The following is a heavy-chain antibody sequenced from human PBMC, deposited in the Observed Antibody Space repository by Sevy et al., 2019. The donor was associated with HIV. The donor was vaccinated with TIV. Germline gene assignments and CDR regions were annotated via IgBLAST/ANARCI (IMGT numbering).Heavy chain of an antibody. V-gene: IGHV4-39*01. J-gene: IGHJ4*02. CDR1: GGSVSRSTYY. CDR3: ARHSSMTTVTMNY. D-gene: IGHD4-17*01. CDR2: IYYSGST. Sequence: SETLSLTCTVSGGSVSRSTYYWGWIRQPPGKGLEWIGSIYYSGSTYYNPSLKSRVTISLDTSKNQFSLKLSSVTAADTAVYYCARHSSMTTVTMNYWGQGTLVTVSS.